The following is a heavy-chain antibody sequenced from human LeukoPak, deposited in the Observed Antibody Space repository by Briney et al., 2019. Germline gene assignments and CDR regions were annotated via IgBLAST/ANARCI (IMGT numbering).Heavy chain of an antibody. CDR2: IYTSGST. Sequence: SETLSLTCTVSGGSISSGSYYWTWIRQPAGKGLEWIGRIYTSGSTNYNPSLKSRVTISVDTSKNHFSLELTSVTAADTAVYYCARSYSSSSVLSYYYFYMDVWGKGTTVTVSS. J-gene: IGHJ6*03. D-gene: IGHD6-13*01. V-gene: IGHV4-61*02. CDR3: ARSYSSSSVLSYYYFYMDV. CDR1: GGSISSGSYY.